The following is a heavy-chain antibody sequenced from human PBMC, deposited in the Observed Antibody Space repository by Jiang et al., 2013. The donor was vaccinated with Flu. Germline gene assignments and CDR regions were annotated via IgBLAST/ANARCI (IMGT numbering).Heavy chain of an antibody. J-gene: IGHJ3*02. CDR1: GYSFTSYW. D-gene: IGHD1-26*01. V-gene: IGHV5-10-1*01. CDR2: IDPSDSYT. CDR3: ATSSKWELGRGAFDI. Sequence: SLKISCKGSGYSFTSYWISWVRQMPGKGLEWMGRIDPSDSYTNYSPSFQGHVTISADKSISTAYLQWSSLKASDTAMYYCATSSKWELGRGAFDIWGQGTMVTVSS.